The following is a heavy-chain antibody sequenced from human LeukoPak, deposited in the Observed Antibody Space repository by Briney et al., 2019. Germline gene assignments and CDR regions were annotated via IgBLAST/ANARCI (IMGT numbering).Heavy chain of an antibody. CDR1: GGSFSGYY. CDR3: ARAKTPRHYYDSSGYYRYTFDY. CDR2: INHSGST. V-gene: IGHV4-34*01. Sequence: PSETLSLTCAVYGGSFSGYYWSWIRQPPGKGLEWIGEINHSGSTNYNPSLKSRVTISVDTSKNQFSLKLSSVTAADTAVYYCARAKTPRHYYDSSGYYRYTFDYWGQGTLVTVSS. D-gene: IGHD3-22*01. J-gene: IGHJ4*02.